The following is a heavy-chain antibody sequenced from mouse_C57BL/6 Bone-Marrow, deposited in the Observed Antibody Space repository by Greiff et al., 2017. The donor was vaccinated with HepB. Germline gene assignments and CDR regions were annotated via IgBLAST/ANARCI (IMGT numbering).Heavy chain of an antibody. Sequence: DVQLQESEGGLVQPGSSMKLSCTASGFTFSDYYMAWVRQVPEKGLEWVANINYDGSSTYYLDSLKSRFIISRDNAKNILYLQMSSLKSEDTATYYCAREYYGSSYRYFDVWGTGTTVTVSS. V-gene: IGHV5-16*01. CDR3: AREYYGSSYRYFDV. CDR1: GFTFSDYY. D-gene: IGHD1-1*01. J-gene: IGHJ1*03. CDR2: INYDGSST.